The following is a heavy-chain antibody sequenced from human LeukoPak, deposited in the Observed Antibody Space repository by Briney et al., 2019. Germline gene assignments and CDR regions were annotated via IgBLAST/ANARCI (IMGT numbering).Heavy chain of an antibody. CDR2: INHSGST. V-gene: IGHV4-34*01. Sequence: PSETLSLTCAVYGGSFSGYYWSWIRQPPGKGLEWIGEINHSGSTNYNPSLKSRVTISVDTSKNQFSLKLGSVTAADTAVYYCARGRRHSSSWYNWFDPWGQGTLVTVSS. D-gene: IGHD6-13*01. J-gene: IGHJ5*02. CDR1: GGSFSGYY. CDR3: ARGRRHSSSWYNWFDP.